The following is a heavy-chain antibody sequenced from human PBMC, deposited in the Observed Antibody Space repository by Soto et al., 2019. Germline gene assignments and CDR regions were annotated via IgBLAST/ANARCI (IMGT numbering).Heavy chain of an antibody. V-gene: IGHV3-33*08. D-gene: IGHD3-3*01. Sequence: GGSLRLSCAASGFTFSSYGMHWVRQAPGKGLEWVAVIWYDGSNKYYADSVKGRFTISRDNSKNTLYLQMNSLRAEDTAVYYCARDYYDFWSGYYDYFDYWGQGTLVTVSS. J-gene: IGHJ4*02. CDR2: IWYDGSNK. CDR1: GFTFSSYG. CDR3: ARDYYDFWSGYYDYFDY.